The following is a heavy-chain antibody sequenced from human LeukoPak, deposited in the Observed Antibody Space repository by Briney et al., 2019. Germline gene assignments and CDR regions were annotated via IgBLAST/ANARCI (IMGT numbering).Heavy chain of an antibody. CDR1: GFTFSSHW. CDR3: AKSSSSWYQMIDY. D-gene: IGHD6-13*01. CDR2: INYDGSTT. Sequence: GGSLRLSCAASGFTFSSHWMHWVRQAPGKGPVWVSRINYDGSTTNYADSVKGRFTISRDNAKNTLYLQMNSLRAEDTAVYYCAKSSSSWYQMIDYWGQGTLVTVSS. J-gene: IGHJ4*02. V-gene: IGHV3-74*01.